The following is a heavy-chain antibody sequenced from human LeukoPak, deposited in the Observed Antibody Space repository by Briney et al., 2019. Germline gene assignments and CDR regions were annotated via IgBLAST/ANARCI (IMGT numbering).Heavy chain of an antibody. CDR2: IYYSGST. CDR1: GGSISSYY. V-gene: IGHV4-59*01. J-gene: IGHJ6*03. CDR3: ARTTEGGYTYGYFYYYYMDV. D-gene: IGHD5-18*01. Sequence: IPSETLSLTCTVSGGSISSYYWSWIRQPPGKGLEWSGYIYYSGSTNYNPSLKSRVTISVDTSKNQFSLKLTSVTAADTAVYYCARTTEGGYTYGYFYYYYMDVWGKGTTVTISS.